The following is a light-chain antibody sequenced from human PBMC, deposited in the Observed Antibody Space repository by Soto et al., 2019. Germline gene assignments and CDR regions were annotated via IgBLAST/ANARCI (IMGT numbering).Light chain of an antibody. Sequence: QSALTQPASVSGSPGQSITISCTGTSSDVGAYNYVSWYQQHPGKAPKLMIFEVSDRPSGVSNRFSGSKSCNTASLTISGLQDEEEADYYCSSYTSSNTLVFGGGTKLTVL. CDR3: SSYTSSNTLV. CDR2: EVS. V-gene: IGLV2-14*01. CDR1: SSDVGAYNY. J-gene: IGLJ2*01.